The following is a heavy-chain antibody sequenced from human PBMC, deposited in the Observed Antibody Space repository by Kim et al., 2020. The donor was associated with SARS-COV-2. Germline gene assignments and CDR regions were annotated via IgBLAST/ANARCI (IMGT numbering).Heavy chain of an antibody. CDR3: AKDLWCFSGNDF. J-gene: IGHJ4*02. Sequence: GGSLRLSCAASGFTFSSNAMNWVRQAPGKGLEWVSGIGGDGKTYYADSVKGRFTISRDISKNTLYLQMSSLGAEDTALYYCAKDLWCFSGNDFWGQGTLVTVSS. CDR2: IGGDGKT. CDR1: GFTFSSNA. D-gene: IGHD2-8*01. V-gene: IGHV3-23*01.